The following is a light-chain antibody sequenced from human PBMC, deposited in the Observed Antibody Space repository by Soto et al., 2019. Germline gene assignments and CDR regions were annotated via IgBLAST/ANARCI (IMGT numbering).Light chain of an antibody. J-gene: IGLJ3*02. CDR3: ALYMGSGIWV. CDR2: STN. V-gene: IGLV8-61*01. CDR1: SCSVSTSYY. Sequence: QAVVTQEPSVALSPGGTVTLTCGLSSCSVSTSYYPSWYQQTPGQDPLTLIYSTNTRSSGVPDRFSGSILGNKAALTIKGAQADDEYDYCSALYMGSGIWVFGRRTKPTAL.